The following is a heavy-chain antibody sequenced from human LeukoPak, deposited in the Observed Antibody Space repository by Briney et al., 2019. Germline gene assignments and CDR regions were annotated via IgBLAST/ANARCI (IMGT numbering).Heavy chain of an antibody. CDR1: GFTFNNHW. J-gene: IGHJ4*02. CDR2: INTDGRTT. CDR3: GRAF. V-gene: IGHV3-74*01. Sequence: GGSLRLSCAASGFTFNNHWMHWVRQAPGKGLVWISRINTDGRTTDYADSVKGRFTISRDNAKNTLYLQMNSLRAEDTAVYYCGRAFWGQGTLVTVSS.